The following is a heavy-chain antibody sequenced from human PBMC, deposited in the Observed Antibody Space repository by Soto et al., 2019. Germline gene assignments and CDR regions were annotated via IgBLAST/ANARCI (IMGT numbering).Heavy chain of an antibody. J-gene: IGHJ3*02. Sequence: QVQLVQSGAEVKKPGASVKVYCKASGYTFTSYDINWVRQATGQGLEWMGWMNPNSGNTGYAQKFQGRVTMTRNTSISTAYMELSSLRSEDTAVYYCARGRLRNYIDAFDIWGQGTMVTVSS. D-gene: IGHD1-7*01. V-gene: IGHV1-8*01. CDR3: ARGRLRNYIDAFDI. CDR1: GYTFTSYD. CDR2: MNPNSGNT.